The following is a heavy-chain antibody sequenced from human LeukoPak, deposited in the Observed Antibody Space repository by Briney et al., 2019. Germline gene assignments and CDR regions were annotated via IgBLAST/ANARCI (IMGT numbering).Heavy chain of an antibody. Sequence: VASVKVSCKAYGYTFMSHGISWVRQAPGQGLEWMGWISGSSSNTNYAQRLQGRVTMTTDTSTTTAYMELRSLRSDDTAVYYCARATGTWGHGGFDIWGQGTMVTVSS. CDR2: ISGSSSNT. CDR3: ARATGTWGHGGFDI. CDR1: GYTFMSHG. J-gene: IGHJ3*02. V-gene: IGHV1-18*01. D-gene: IGHD2-15*01.